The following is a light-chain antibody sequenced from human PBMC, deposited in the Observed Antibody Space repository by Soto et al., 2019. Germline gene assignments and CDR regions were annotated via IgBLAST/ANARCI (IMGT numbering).Light chain of an antibody. V-gene: IGLV1-40*01. J-gene: IGLJ2*01. CDR2: GNN. Sequence: QSVLTQPPSVSGAPGQRVTISCTGSSSNIGACYFVHWYQQLPGTAPKLLIYGNNNRPSGVPDRFSGSKYGTSASLAIPGLQAEDDSDYYSQSYDSSLRRVFGGGTKLTVL. CDR3: QSYDSSLRRV. CDR1: SSNIGACYF.